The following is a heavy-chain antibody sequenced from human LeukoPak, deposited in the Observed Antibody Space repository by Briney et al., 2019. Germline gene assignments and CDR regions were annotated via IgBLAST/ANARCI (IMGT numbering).Heavy chain of an antibody. CDR3: AKDAPGSRRSQELDY. V-gene: IGHV3-30*18. J-gene: IGHJ4*02. CDR2: ISYDGSDK. D-gene: IGHD3-10*01. Sequence: PGGSLRLSCTASGYTFSAYGMHWVRQAPGKGLEWVAIISYDGSDKFYADSVKGRFTISRDNSKDTVYLQMNSLRADDTAVYYCAKDAPGSRRSQELDYWGQGTLVTISS. CDR1: GYTFSAYG.